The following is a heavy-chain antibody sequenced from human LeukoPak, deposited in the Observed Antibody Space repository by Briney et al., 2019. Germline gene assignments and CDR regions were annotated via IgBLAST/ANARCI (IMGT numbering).Heavy chain of an antibody. CDR1: GFTVSSNY. J-gene: IGHJ5*02. V-gene: IGHV3-7*01. Sequence: GGSMRLSCAASGFTVSSNYKSWVRQAPGKGLEWVANIKQDGSEKYYVDSVKGRYTISRDNAKNSLYLQMNSLRAEDTAVYYCARDLYVTWGQGTLVTVSS. D-gene: IGHD2-8*01. CDR2: IKQDGSEK. CDR3: ARDLYVT.